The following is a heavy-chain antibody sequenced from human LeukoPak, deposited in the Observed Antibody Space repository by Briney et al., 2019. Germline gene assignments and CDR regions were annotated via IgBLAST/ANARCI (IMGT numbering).Heavy chain of an antibody. V-gene: IGHV4-59*08. Sequence: SETLSLTCTVSGGSISSDYWSWIRQPPGKGLGWIGYIAYSGRTYYNPSLRSRVTISVDTSKNHFSLKLSSVTAADTAVYYCARSAGTTRGFDYWGQGTLVTVSS. J-gene: IGHJ4*02. D-gene: IGHD1-1*01. CDR2: IAYSGRT. CDR1: GGSISSDY. CDR3: ARSAGTTRGFDY.